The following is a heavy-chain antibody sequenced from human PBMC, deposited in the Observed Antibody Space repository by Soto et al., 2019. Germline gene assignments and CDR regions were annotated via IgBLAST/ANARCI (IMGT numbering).Heavy chain of an antibody. CDR3: VVVVAATPGGLDY. Sequence: QVQLVQSGAEVKNPGSSVKVSCKASGGTFSSYDISWVRQAPGQALEGMGGIIPIFSTASYPQTLQGRVTIPADESTIKAYMELSSLRSEDTAVYYCVVVVAATPGGLDYWGQGTLVTVSS. CDR1: GGTFSSYD. V-gene: IGHV1-69*01. J-gene: IGHJ4*02. CDR2: IIPIFSTA. D-gene: IGHD2-15*01.